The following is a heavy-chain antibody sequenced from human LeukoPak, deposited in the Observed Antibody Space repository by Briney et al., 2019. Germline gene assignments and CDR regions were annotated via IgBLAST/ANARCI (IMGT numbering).Heavy chain of an antibody. D-gene: IGHD5-24*01. Sequence: SETLSLTCTVSGYSISGGSYWGWIRQPPGKGLEWVGNIFYSGSTYYNPSLKSRVTISVDTSKNQFSLKLSSVTAADTAVYYCASSLGRWLQPQFDYWGQGTLVTVSS. CDR1: GYSISGGSY. CDR2: IFYSGST. J-gene: IGHJ4*02. V-gene: IGHV4-38-2*02. CDR3: ASSLGRWLQPQFDY.